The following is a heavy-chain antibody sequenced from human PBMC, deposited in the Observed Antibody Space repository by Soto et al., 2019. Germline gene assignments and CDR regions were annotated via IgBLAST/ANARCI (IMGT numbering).Heavy chain of an antibody. CDR2: IYPGDSDT. Sequence: GESLKISCKGAGYSFTSYWSGWVSQMPGKGLEWMGIIYPGDSDTRYSPSFQGQVTISADKSISTAYLQWSSLKASDTAMYYCARHVVVVAATSRYYYMDVWGKGTTVTVSS. CDR3: ARHVVVVAATSRYYYMDV. V-gene: IGHV5-51*01. CDR1: GYSFTSYW. D-gene: IGHD2-15*01. J-gene: IGHJ6*03.